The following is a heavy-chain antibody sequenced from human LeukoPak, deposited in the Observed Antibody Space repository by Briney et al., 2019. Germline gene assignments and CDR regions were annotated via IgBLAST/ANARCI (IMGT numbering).Heavy chain of an antibody. CDR1: GFTFSRYW. CDR3: ARERVMYYYGAGSPDY. J-gene: IGHJ4*02. D-gene: IGHD3-10*01. V-gene: IGHV3-74*01. CDR2: INSDGSST. Sequence: GGSLRLSCAASGFTFSRYWMHWVRQGPGKGLVWVSRINSDGSSTSYADSVKGRFTISRDNAKNTLYLQMNSLRAEDAAGYYCARERVMYYYGAGSPDYWGQGTLVTVSS.